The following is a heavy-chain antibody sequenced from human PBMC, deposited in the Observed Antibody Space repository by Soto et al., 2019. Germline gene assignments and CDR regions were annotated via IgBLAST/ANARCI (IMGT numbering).Heavy chain of an antibody. CDR2: IHYSGST. V-gene: IGHV4-59*01. Sequence: QVQLQESGPGLVKPSETLSLTCTVSGGSISTYYWSWIRQPPGKGLEWIGYIHYSGSTSYNPPLNSRVIISVDTSKNQFALKLSSVTAADTAVYYCAREYRSFEYWCQGILVSVSS. CDR1: GGSISTYY. CDR3: AREYRSFEY. J-gene: IGHJ4*02. D-gene: IGHD6-19*01.